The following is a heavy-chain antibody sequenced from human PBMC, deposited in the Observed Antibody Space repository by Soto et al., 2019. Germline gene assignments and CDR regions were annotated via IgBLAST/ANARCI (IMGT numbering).Heavy chain of an antibody. CDR1: GGSISNHY. J-gene: IGHJ4*02. D-gene: IGHD7-27*01. Sequence: QVQLQESGPGLVKPSETLSLTCSVSGGSISNHYWSWIRQPPGKGLEWIGYIYYNGNTNYNPSLKSRVTMSADTPRNQISLKLTTVTAADTAVYYCTRANWYSEYWGQGTLVTVSS. CDR3: TRANWYSEY. V-gene: IGHV4-59*11. CDR2: IYYNGNT.